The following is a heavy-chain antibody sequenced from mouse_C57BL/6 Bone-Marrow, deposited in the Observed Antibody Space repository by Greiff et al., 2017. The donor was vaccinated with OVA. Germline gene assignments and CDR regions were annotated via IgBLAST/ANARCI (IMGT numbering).Heavy chain of an antibody. V-gene: IGHV1-62-2*01. Sequence: VKLQESGAELVKPGASVKLSCKASGYTFTEYTIHWVKQRSGQGLEWIGWFYPGSGSIKYNEKFKDKATLTADKSSSTVYMELSRLTSEDSAVYFCARHEDDYSNLWYFDYWGQGTTLTVSS. CDR2: FYPGSGSI. CDR3: ARHEDDYSNLWYFDY. J-gene: IGHJ2*01. D-gene: IGHD2-5*01. CDR1: GYTFTEYT.